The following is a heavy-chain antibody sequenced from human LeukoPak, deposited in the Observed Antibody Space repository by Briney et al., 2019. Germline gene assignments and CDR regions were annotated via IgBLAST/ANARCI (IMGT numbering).Heavy chain of an antibody. D-gene: IGHD2-2*02. CDR2: ISSSSSYI. CDR1: GFTFSSYS. Sequence: GGSLRLSCAASGFTFSSYSMNWVRQAPGKGLEWVSSISSSSSYIYYADSVKGRFTISRNNAKNSLYLQMNSLRAEDTAVYYCARDLIGGNRYCSSTSCYKDWGQGTLVTVSS. J-gene: IGHJ4*02. V-gene: IGHV3-21*01. CDR3: ARDLIGGNRYCSSTSCYKD.